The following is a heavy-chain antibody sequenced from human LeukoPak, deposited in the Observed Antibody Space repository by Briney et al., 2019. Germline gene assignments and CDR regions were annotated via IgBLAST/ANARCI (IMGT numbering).Heavy chain of an antibody. V-gene: IGHV4-34*01. D-gene: IGHD6-13*01. CDR1: GGSFSGYY. J-gene: IGHJ4*02. Sequence: KPSETLSLTCAVYGGSFSGYYWSWIRQPPGEGLEWIGEVNHSGSTNYNPSLKSRVTISVDTSKNQFSLKLSSVTAADTAVYYCARVRRSSWPLDYWGQGTLVTVSS. CDR3: ARVRRSSWPLDY. CDR2: VNHSGST.